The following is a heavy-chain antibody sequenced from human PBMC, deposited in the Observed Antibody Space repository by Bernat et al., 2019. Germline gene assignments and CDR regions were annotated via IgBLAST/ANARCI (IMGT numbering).Heavy chain of an antibody. CDR3: ARDQGSSFGGY. Sequence: QVQLVESGVGVVQPGRSLRLSCAASGFTFSSYAMHWVRQAPGQGLEWVAVISYDGSNKYYAASVKGRVTISRDNSKNTLYLQMNSLRAEDTAVYYCARDQGSSFGGYWGQGTLVTVSS. D-gene: IGHD6-13*01. CDR1: GFTFSSYA. J-gene: IGHJ4*02. CDR2: ISYDGSNK. V-gene: IGHV3-30-3*01.